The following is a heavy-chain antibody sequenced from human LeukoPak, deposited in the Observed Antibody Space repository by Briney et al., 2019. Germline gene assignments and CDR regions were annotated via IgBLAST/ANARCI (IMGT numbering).Heavy chain of an antibody. D-gene: IGHD4-17*01. V-gene: IGHV4-39*07. J-gene: IGHJ4*02. Sequence: SETLSLTCTVSGDSISSSSSYWGWIRQPPGEGLEWIGSIYYSGSTYYNPSLKSRVTMSVDTSKNQFSLKLSSVTAADTAVYYCARVEVDGDYGFFYFDYWGQGTLVTVSS. CDR2: IYYSGST. CDR1: GDSISSSSSY. CDR3: ARVEVDGDYGFFYFDY.